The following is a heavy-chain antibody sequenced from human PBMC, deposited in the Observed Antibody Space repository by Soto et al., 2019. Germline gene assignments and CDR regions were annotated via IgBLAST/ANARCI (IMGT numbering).Heavy chain of an antibody. V-gene: IGHV1-3*01. CDR3: AREGGYGGNWFDP. D-gene: IGHD4-17*01. J-gene: IGHJ5*02. CDR1: GYTFTSYA. CDR2: INAGNGNT. Sequence: ASVKVSCKASGYTFTSYAMHWVRQAPGQRLEWMGWINAGNGNTKYSQKFQGRVTITRDTSASTAYMELSSLRSEDTAVYYCAREGGYGGNWFDPWGQGTLVTVSS.